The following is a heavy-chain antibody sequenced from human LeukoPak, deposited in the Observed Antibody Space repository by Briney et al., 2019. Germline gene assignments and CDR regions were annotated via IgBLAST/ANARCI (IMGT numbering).Heavy chain of an antibody. CDR2: IRYDGSNK. CDR1: GFTFSSYG. D-gene: IGHD2-2*01. Sequence: PGGSLRLSCAASGFTFSSYGMHWGRQAPGKGLEWVAFIRYDGSNKYYADSVKGRFTISRDNSKNTLYLQMNSLRAEDTAVYYCAKEMHPSSTSLLLRDWGQGTLVTVSS. V-gene: IGHV3-30*02. CDR3: AKEMHPSSTSLLLRD. J-gene: IGHJ4*02.